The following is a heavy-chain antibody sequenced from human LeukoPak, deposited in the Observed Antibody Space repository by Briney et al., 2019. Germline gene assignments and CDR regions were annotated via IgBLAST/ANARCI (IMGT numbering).Heavy chain of an antibody. Sequence: SETLSLTCTVSGGSISSSNYYWAWIRQPPGQGLEWIGSIYYRGNAYYNPSLKSRVTISVDTSKNQFSLSLSSVTAADTAVYYCARDQGYYNWFDPWGHGTLVTVSS. J-gene: IGHJ5*02. D-gene: IGHD3-10*01. CDR1: GGSISSSNYY. V-gene: IGHV4-39*07. CDR3: ARDQGYYNWFDP. CDR2: IYYRGNA.